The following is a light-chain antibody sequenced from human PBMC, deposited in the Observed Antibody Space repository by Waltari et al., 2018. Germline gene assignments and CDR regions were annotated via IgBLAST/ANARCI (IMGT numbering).Light chain of an antibody. CDR2: AAS. V-gene: IGKV1-17*01. CDR3: LQYNSHPLT. Sequence: DIQMTQSPSSLSASAGDTVTITCRASQGISTYLNWYQQKPGKAPKRLIYAASSLESGVPSWFSGSGSGTDFTLTISSLQPEDFATYYCLQYNSHPLTFGGGTKVEIK. CDR1: QGISTY. J-gene: IGKJ4*01.